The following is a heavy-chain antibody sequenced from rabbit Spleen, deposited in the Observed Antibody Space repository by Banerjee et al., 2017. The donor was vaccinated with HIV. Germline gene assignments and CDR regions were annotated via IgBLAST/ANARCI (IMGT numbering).Heavy chain of an antibody. CDR2: IDVGFGGTT. J-gene: IGHJ4*01. D-gene: IGHD2-1*01. CDR3: ATYVDYDGDFNL. V-gene: IGHV1S45*01. Sequence: QEQLEESGGDLVKPGASLTLTCTASGVSFSGSSYMCWVRQAPGKGLEWIACIDVGFGGTTYYASWAKGRFTISKTSSTTVTLQMTSLTAADTATYFCATYVDYDGDFNLWGQGTLVTVS. CDR1: GVSFSGSSY.